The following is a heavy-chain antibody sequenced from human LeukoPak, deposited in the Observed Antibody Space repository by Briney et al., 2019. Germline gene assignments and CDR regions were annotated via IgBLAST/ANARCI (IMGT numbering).Heavy chain of an antibody. CDR3: AKDLGSGLDY. V-gene: IGHV3-30*18. CDR2: ISYDGSNK. J-gene: IGHJ4*02. CDR1: GFTFSISC. Sequence: GGSLRLSCAASGFTFSISCMSWVRQAPGKGLEWVAVISYDGSNKYYADSVKGRFTISRGNSKNTLYLQMNSLRAEDTAVYYCAKDLGSGLDYWGQGTLVTVPS. D-gene: IGHD2-15*01.